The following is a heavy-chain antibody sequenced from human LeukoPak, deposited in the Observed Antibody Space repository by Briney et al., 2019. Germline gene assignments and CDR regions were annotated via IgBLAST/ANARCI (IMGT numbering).Heavy chain of an antibody. CDR3: ARQKAGGSCYSDY. J-gene: IGHJ4*02. CDR2: IYYSGST. Sequence: SETLSLTCTVSGGSISSSSYYWGWIRQPPRKGLEWIGSIYYSGSTYYNPSLKSRVTISVDTSKNQFSLKLSSVTAADTAVYYCARQKAGGSCYSDYWGQGTLVTVSS. CDR1: GGSISSSSYY. V-gene: IGHV4-39*01. D-gene: IGHD2-15*01.